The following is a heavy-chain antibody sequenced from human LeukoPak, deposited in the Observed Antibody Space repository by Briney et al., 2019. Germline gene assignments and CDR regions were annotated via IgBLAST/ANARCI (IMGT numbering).Heavy chain of an antibody. J-gene: IGHJ4*02. Sequence: ASVTVSCKASGYTFTGYYMHWVRQAPGQGLEWMGWINPNSGGTNYAQKFQGRVTMTRDTSISTAYMELSRLRSDDTAVYYCASARPDMITFGGVIVMGFDYWGQGTLVTVSS. D-gene: IGHD3-16*02. CDR3: ASARPDMITFGGVIVMGFDY. CDR2: INPNSGGT. CDR1: GYTFTGYY. V-gene: IGHV1-2*02.